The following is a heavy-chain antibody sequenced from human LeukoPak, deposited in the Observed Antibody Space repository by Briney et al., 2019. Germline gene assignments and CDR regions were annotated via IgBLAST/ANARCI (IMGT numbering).Heavy chain of an antibody. CDR3: ARDWEWSNYFDY. V-gene: IGHV1-2*02. D-gene: IGHD3-3*01. CDR2: INHNSGGT. CDR1: GYTFTAHY. Sequence: ASVKVSCKASGYTFTAHYLHWVRQAPGQGLEWMAWINHNSGGTKYAEKFQGRVTMTRDTSTSTVYMELSSLRSEDTAVYYCARDWEWSNYFDYWGQGTLVTVSS. J-gene: IGHJ4*02.